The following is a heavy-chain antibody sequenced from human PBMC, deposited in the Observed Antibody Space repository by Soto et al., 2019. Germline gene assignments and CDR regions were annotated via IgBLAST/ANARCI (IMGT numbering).Heavy chain of an antibody. Sequence: GESLKISCPGSGYRFAHYSITWVRQKQGRVLEWMGRIDPGESYTTYSPSFQGHVTISVDKSISTAYLQWSSLKASDTAIYYCARHYPRSGWNYVALFDPWVQGTLVTVSS. J-gene: IGHJ5*02. CDR3: ARHYPRSGWNYVALFDP. CDR1: GYRFAHYS. CDR2: IDPGESYT. D-gene: IGHD6-19*01. V-gene: IGHV5-10-1*01.